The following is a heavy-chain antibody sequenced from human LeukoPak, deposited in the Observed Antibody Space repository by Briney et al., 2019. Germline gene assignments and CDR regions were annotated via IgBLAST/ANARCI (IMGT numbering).Heavy chain of an antibody. Sequence: PGGSLRLSCVASGFTFSNYWMHLVRQVPGKGLVWVSRINLDGSTTTYADSVKGRFTISRDNAKNTLYLQMNSLRAEDTALYYCARDKTVSALRRDYMDVWGKGTTVTVSS. CDR1: GFTFSNYW. J-gene: IGHJ6*03. CDR2: INLDGSTT. V-gene: IGHV3-74*01. D-gene: IGHD4-17*01. CDR3: ARDKTVSALRRDYMDV.